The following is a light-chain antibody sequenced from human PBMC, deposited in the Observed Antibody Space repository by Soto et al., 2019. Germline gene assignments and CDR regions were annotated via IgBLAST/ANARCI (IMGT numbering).Light chain of an antibody. V-gene: IGKV1-39*01. J-gene: IGKJ1*01. Sequence: IQMTQSPSSLSAFVGDSVTVTCRASQPIGTSLHWYQQKAGKAPKVLISAATKLQSGVPSRFTGGGSGTDFTLTISNLQPEDSATYYCQQGYNTFWTFGRGTKVDIK. CDR2: AAT. CDR1: QPIGTS. CDR3: QQGYNTFWT.